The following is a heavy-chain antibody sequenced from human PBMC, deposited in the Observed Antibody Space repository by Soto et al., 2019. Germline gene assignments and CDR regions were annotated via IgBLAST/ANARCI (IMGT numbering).Heavy chain of an antibody. CDR2: IYYSGST. V-gene: IGHV4-31*03. D-gene: IGHD3-22*01. Sequence: QVQLQESGPGLVKPSQTLSLTCTVSGGSISSGGYYWSWIRQHPGKGLEWIGYIYYSGSTYYNPSLMRRVTISVATSKNQFSLKLSSVTAADTAVYYCARLYYYDSSGTFDYWGQGSLVTVCS. CDR1: GGSISSGGYY. CDR3: ARLYYYDSSGTFDY. J-gene: IGHJ4*02.